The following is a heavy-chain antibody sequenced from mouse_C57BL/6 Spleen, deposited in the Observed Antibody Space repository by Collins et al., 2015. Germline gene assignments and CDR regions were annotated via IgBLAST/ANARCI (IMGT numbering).Heavy chain of an antibody. V-gene: IGHV3-2*02. CDR1: GYSITSDYA. D-gene: IGHD1-1*01. J-gene: IGHJ4*01. CDR2: ISYSGST. Sequence: DVQLQESGPGLVKPSQSLSLTCTVTGYSITSDYAWNWIRQFPGNKLEWMGYISYSGSTSYNPSLKSRISITRDTSKNQFFLQLNSVTTEDTATYYCARGDYYGRGYAMDYWGQGTSVTVSS. CDR3: ARGDYYGRGYAMDY.